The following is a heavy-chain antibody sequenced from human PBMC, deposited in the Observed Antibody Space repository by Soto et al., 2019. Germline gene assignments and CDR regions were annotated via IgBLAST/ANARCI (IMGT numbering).Heavy chain of an antibody. D-gene: IGHD3-3*01. CDR3: AKWSYLDY. Sequence: GGSLRLSCTTSGFSFASFAMTWVRQAPGKGLEWVATISGSDGKTYYADSVKGRFSISRDTSRNTLYLQMNSLRADDTAIYYCAKWSYLDYWGQGTRVTSPQ. V-gene: IGHV3-23*01. CDR1: GFSFASFA. J-gene: IGHJ4*02. CDR2: ISGSDGKT.